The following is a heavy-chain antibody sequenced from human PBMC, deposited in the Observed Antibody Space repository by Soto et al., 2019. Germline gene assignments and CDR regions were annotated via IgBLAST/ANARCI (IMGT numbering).Heavy chain of an antibody. CDR1: GGSISSSSYY. V-gene: IGHV4-39*01. Sequence: PSETLSLTCTVSGGSISSSSYYWGWIRQPPGKGLEWIGSIYYSGSTYYNPSLKSRVTISVDTSKNQFSLKLSSVTAADTAVYYCARRSVQLGYCSGGSCYPVYYYGMDVWGQGTTVTVS. D-gene: IGHD2-15*01. J-gene: IGHJ6*02. CDR3: ARRSVQLGYCSGGSCYPVYYYGMDV. CDR2: IYYSGST.